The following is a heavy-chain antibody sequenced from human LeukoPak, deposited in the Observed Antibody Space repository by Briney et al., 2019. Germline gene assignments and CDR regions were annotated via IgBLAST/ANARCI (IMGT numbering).Heavy chain of an antibody. V-gene: IGHV1-2*02. J-gene: IGHJ4*02. CDR1: GYTFTGYY. Sequence: GASVKVFCKASGYTFTGYYIDWVRQAPGQGLEWMGWIDPNSGGTNYAQKFQGRVTMTRDTSISTAYMELSALRSDDTAVYYCARGQAGTRFDYWGQGALVTVSS. CDR3: ARGQAGTRFDY. D-gene: IGHD6-13*01. CDR2: IDPNSGGT.